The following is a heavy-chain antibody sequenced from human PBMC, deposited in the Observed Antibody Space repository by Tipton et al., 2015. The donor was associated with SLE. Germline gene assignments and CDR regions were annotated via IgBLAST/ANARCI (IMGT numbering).Heavy chain of an antibody. CDR2: INEDGSEK. J-gene: IGHJ3*02. CDR3: TKYGAGALGFSFDI. CDR1: GFTFSSYW. Sequence: SLRLSCAASGFTFSSYWMSWVRQAPGKGLEWLANINEDGSEKYYVDSVKGRFTISRDNAKNSLYLQMNSLRAEDTAVYYCTKYGAGALGFSFDIWGQGSMVTVSS. V-gene: IGHV3-7*01. D-gene: IGHD4-17*01.